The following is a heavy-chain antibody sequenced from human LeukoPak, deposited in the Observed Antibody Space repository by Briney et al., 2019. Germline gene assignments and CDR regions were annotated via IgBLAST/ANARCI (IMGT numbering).Heavy chain of an antibody. CDR2: ISYDGSNK. V-gene: IGHV3-30*03. Sequence: GGSLRLSCAASGFTFSSYGMHWVRQAPGKGLEWVAVISYDGSNKYYADSVKGRFTISRDNSKNTLYLQMNSLRAEDTAVYYCARGSITMVRGVADYWGQGTLVTVSS. J-gene: IGHJ4*02. CDR3: ARGSITMVRGVADY. CDR1: GFTFSSYG. D-gene: IGHD3-10*01.